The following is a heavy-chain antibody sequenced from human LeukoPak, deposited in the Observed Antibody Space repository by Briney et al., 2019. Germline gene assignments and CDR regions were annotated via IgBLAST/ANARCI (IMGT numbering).Heavy chain of an antibody. CDR2: ICSSGSTI. V-gene: IGHV3-48*03. Sequence: PGGSLRLSCAASGFTFSSYEMNCVRQAPGEGLEWVSYICSSGSTIYYADSVKGRFTISRDNTKNSLYLTMNSLRDEDRAVYCCAREGKYYYDRNNYFRGMDVWAKGNTVTVSS. CDR1: GFTFSSYE. CDR3: AREGKYYYDRNNYFRGMDV. D-gene: IGHD3-22*01. J-gene: IGHJ6*04.